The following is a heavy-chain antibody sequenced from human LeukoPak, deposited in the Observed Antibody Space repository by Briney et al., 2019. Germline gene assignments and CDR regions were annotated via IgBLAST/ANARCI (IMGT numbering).Heavy chain of an antibody. Sequence: TGGSLRLSCAASGYTFYNYAVTCVRQAPGKGLEWVSSISHDGASTHYADSVKGRFTISRDNSKNTVFLQMDSLRAEDTAVYFCAKYGSGQLWLLGWYFDFWGRGALVSVSS. D-gene: IGHD3-16*01. V-gene: IGHV3-23*01. CDR3: AKYGSGQLWLLGWYFDF. CDR1: GYTFYNYA. CDR2: ISHDGAST. J-gene: IGHJ2*01.